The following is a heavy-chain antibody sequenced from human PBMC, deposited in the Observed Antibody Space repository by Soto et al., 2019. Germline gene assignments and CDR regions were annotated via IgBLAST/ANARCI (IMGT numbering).Heavy chain of an antibody. D-gene: IGHD6-13*01. CDR1: GFTFGSYP. V-gene: IGHV3-64*01. Sequence: EVQLVESGGGLVQPGGSLRLSCAASGFTFGSYPMHWVRQAPGKGLEYVSAISTNGDSTFYANSVKGRFTISRDNSKKTLYLQMGSQRAEDMGVYYCAREGMSRPRWVFDYWGEGTLVTASS. J-gene: IGHJ4*02. CDR2: ISTNGDST. CDR3: AREGMSRPRWVFDY.